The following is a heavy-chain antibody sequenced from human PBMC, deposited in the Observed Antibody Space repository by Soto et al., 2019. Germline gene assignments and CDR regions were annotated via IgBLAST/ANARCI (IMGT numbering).Heavy chain of an antibody. D-gene: IGHD1-26*01. CDR1: GDSVSSGDSY. CDR2: TSFSGYT. CDR3: VRGGNPYHYATSGPGTFDK. V-gene: IGHV4-30-4*01. J-gene: IGHJ4*02. Sequence: QVQLQESGPGLVKPSQTLSLTCSVSGDSVSSGDSYWSWIRQPPGKALEWIGYTSFSGYTSYSPSLTSPVTISVDMSKSQFSLRLTSVTAADTAVYYCVRGGNPYHYATSGPGTFDKWGQGTLVSVSS.